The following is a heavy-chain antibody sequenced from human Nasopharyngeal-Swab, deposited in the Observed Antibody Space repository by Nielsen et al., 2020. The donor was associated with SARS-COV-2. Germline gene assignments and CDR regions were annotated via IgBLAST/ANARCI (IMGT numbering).Heavy chain of an antibody. J-gene: IGHJ5*02. CDR1: GFPFSPYG. CDR3: TSGWFDP. Sequence: GESLKISCVASGFPFSPYGMNWVRQAPGKGLEWLSYIGTSSSTSCYADSVKGRFTISRDTAKNSLYLQMNSLRAEDTAVYYCTSGWFDPWGQGTLVTVSS. V-gene: IGHV3-48*04. CDR2: IGTSSSTS.